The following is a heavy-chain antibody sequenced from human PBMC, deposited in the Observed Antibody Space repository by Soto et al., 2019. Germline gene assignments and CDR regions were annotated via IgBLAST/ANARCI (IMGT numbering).Heavy chain of an antibody. CDR2: LYYSGNT. J-gene: IGHJ4*02. CDR1: GGSISPFY. CDR3: ARVGGVAARNFDY. D-gene: IGHD2-15*01. V-gene: IGHV4-59*01. Sequence: SETLSLTCTVSGGSISPFYWSWVRQPPGKGLEWIGYLYYSGNTNYNPSLKSRVTISVDASKNQVSLRLTSVTAADTAVYYCARVGGVAARNFDYWGQGTVVTVS.